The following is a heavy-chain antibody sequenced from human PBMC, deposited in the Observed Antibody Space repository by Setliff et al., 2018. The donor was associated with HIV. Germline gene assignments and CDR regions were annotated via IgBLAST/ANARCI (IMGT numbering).Heavy chain of an antibody. CDR1: GGTFSNYA. V-gene: IGHV1-69*05. CDR2: IIPIFGSI. J-gene: IGHJ4*02. CDR3: AKVPTRIQPRYFDY. Sequence: SVKVSCKASGGTFSNYAISWVRQAPGQGLEWMGGIIPIFGSINYAQKFQGRVTITTDESTSTAYMELSSLRSEDTAVYYRAKVPTRIQPRYFDYWGQGTLVTVSS. D-gene: IGHD5-18*01.